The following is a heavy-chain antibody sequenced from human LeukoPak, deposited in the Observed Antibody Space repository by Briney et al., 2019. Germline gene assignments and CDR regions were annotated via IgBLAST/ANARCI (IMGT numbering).Heavy chain of an antibody. V-gene: IGHV3-7*01. CDR1: GFTFSRYW. D-gene: IGHD3-22*01. Sequence: GGSLRLSCAASGFTFSRYWMSWVRQAPGKGLEWVANIKQDGSGKNYVDSVKGRFAISRDNAKNSLYLQMNSLRAEDTAVYYCARSGYPMNNWFDPWGQGTLVTVSS. CDR2: IKQDGSGK. J-gene: IGHJ5*02. CDR3: ARSGYPMNNWFDP.